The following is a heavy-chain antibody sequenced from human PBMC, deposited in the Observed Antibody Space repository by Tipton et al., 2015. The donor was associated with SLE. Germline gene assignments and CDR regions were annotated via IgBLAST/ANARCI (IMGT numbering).Heavy chain of an antibody. CDR2: ISHYTGNT. CDR3: VERYDTFDI. CDR1: GYTFTSYD. V-gene: IGHV1-18*01. D-gene: IGHD1-1*01. J-gene: IGHJ3*02. Sequence: QLVQSGAEVKKPGASVKVSCKASGYTFTSYDIHWVRQAPGQGLEWMGWISHYTGNTDYAQRLQDRVTMTTDTPPTTAYMELRSLLSDDTAVYYCVERYDTFDIWGLGTMVTVSS.